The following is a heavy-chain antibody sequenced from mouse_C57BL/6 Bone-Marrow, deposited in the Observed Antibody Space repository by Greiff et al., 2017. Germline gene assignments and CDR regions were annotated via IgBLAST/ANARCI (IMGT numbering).Heavy chain of an antibody. D-gene: IGHD3-2*02. CDR2: ISTYYGDA. CDR3: ARWGDRSGYCCAY. CDR1: GYTFTDYA. J-gene: IGHJ3*01. Sequence: VQLQQSGPELVRPGVSVKISCKGSGYTFTDYAMHWVKQSHAKSLEWIGVISTYYGDASYNQKFKDKATMTVEKSSSTAYMDLARLTSEDSAVHYCARWGDRSGYCCAYWGQGTLVTLSA. V-gene: IGHV1-67*01.